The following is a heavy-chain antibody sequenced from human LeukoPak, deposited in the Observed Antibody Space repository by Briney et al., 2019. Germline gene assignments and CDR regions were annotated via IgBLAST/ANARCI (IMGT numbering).Heavy chain of an antibody. Sequence: WASVKVSCKASGGTFSSYAISWVRQATGQGLEWMGWMNPNSGNTGYAQKFQGRVTITRNTSISTAYMELSSLRSEDTAVYYCARGARSCSSTSCWLYYYYYYYMDVWGKGTTVTVSS. V-gene: IGHV1-8*03. D-gene: IGHD2-2*01. CDR2: MNPNSGNT. CDR3: ARGARSCSSTSCWLYYYYYYYMDV. J-gene: IGHJ6*03. CDR1: GGTFSSYA.